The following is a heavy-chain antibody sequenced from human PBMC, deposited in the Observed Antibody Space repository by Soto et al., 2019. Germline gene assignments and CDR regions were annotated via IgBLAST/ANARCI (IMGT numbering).Heavy chain of an antibody. CDR3: ARGGNWNYPFDY. CDR2: IYYSGST. J-gene: IGHJ4*02. D-gene: IGHD1-7*01. V-gene: IGHV4-59*01. Sequence: TSETLSLTCTVSGGSISSYYWSWIRQPPGKGLEWIGYIYYSGSTNYNPSLKSRVTISVDTSKNQFSLKLSSVTAADTAVYYCARGGNWNYPFDYWGQGTLVTVSS. CDR1: GGSISSYY.